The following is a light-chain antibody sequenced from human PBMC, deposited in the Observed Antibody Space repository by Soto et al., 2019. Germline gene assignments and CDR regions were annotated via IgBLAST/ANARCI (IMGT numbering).Light chain of an antibody. CDR2: VVS. J-gene: IGKJ1*01. Sequence: DIQMTQSPSSLSASVGDRVTITCRASQTIGIYLNWYQQKPGKAPKLLMYVVSTLQSGVPSRFSGNGSGTDFTLTISSLQPEDFATYYCQQSYSTPWTFGQGTKVEIK. CDR1: QTIGIY. CDR3: QQSYSTPWT. V-gene: IGKV1-39*01.